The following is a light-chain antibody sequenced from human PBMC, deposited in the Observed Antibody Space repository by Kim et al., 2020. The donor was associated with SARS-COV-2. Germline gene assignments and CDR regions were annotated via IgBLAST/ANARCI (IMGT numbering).Light chain of an antibody. CDR2: QDS. CDR3: QAWDSSTWV. Sequence: SYELTQPPSVSVSPGQTASIACSADRLGDKYVCWYQQRPGQSPVLVISQDSNRPSGIPERFSGSNSGNTATLTISGTQAMDEADYYCQAWDSSTWVFGGGTQLTVL. CDR1: RLGDKY. V-gene: IGLV3-1*01. J-gene: IGLJ3*02.